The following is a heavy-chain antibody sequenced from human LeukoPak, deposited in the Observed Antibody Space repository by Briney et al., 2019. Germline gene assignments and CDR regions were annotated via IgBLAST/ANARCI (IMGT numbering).Heavy chain of an antibody. V-gene: IGHV3-48*04. J-gene: IGHJ4*02. CDR3: AKSTAGYSSLFDY. Sequence: GGSLRLSCAVSGLSFGNYWMSWVRQAPGKGLEWVSHISSSGSIIYYADSVKGRFTISRDNAKNSLYLQMNSLRAEDTAVYYCAKSTAGYSSLFDYWGQGTLVTVSS. CDR1: GLSFGNYW. CDR2: ISSSGSII. D-gene: IGHD4-11*01.